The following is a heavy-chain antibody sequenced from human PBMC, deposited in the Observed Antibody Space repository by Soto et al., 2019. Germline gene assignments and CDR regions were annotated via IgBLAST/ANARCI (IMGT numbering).Heavy chain of an antibody. J-gene: IGHJ4*02. D-gene: IGHD5-12*01. Sequence: GGSLRLSCSASGFTFSSYAMHWVRQAPGKGLEYVSAISSNGGSTYYADSVKGRFTISRDNSKNTLYLQMSSLRAEDTAVYYCVKAYSGYDYYFDYWGQGTLVTVSS. CDR2: ISSNGGST. V-gene: IGHV3-64D*09. CDR3: VKAYSGYDYYFDY. CDR1: GFTFSSYA.